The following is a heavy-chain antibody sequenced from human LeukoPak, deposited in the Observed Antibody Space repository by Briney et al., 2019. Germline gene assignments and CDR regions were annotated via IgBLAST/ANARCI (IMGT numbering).Heavy chain of an antibody. D-gene: IGHD2-2*02. Sequence: PGGSLRLSCAASGFTFSSYAMSWVRQAPGKGLEWVSAISGSGGSTYYADSVKGRFTISRDNSKNTLYLQMNSLRAEDTAVYYCACKYCSSTSCYTMSFDYWGQGTLVAVSS. CDR1: GFTFSSYA. J-gene: IGHJ4*02. CDR3: ACKYCSSTSCYTMSFDY. V-gene: IGHV3-23*01. CDR2: ISGSGGST.